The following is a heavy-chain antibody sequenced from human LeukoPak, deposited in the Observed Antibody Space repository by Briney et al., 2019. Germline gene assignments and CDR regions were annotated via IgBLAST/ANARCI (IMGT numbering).Heavy chain of an antibody. CDR2: ISYDGSNK. V-gene: IGHV3-30*03. CDR3: ARGGGYYSSTSCPDAFDI. D-gene: IGHD2-2*01. Sequence: GGSLRLSCAASGFTFSSYGMHWVRQAPGKGLEWVAVISYDGSNKYYADSVKGRFTISRDNSKNTLYLQMNSLRAEDTAVYYCARGGGYYSSTSCPDAFDIWGQGTMVTVSS. CDR1: GFTFSSYG. J-gene: IGHJ3*02.